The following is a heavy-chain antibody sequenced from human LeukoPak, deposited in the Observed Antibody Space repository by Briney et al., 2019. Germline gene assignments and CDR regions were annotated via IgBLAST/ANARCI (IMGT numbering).Heavy chain of an antibody. CDR1: GDSISSGDYY. CDR2: ISSSGST. Sequence: SETLSLTCTVSGDSISSGDYYWSWIRQPAGKGLEWIGRISSSGSTNYNPSPKSRVTISVDTSKNQFSLKMSSVTAADTAVYYCARQPVVVVAAYYMDVWGKGTTVTISS. CDR3: ARQPVVVVAAYYMDV. J-gene: IGHJ6*03. D-gene: IGHD2-15*01. V-gene: IGHV4-61*02.